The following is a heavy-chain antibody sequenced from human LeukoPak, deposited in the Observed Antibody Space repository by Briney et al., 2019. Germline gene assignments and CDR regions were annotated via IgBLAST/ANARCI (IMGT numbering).Heavy chain of an antibody. J-gene: IGHJ4*02. CDR1: GFTFSTYS. V-gene: IGHV3-48*01. D-gene: IGHD7-27*01. CDR2: IRSRDRTI. Sequence: PGGSLRLSCAASGFTFSTYSINWVRQAPGKGLERVSYIRSRDRTIYYADSVKGRFTISTDNAENSLYLQMNSLRTEDTAVYYCASDHRWGFDYWGRGTLVTVSS. CDR3: ASDHRWGFDY.